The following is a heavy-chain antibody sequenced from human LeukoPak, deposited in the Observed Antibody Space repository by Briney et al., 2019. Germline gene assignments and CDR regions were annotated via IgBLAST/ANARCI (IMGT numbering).Heavy chain of an antibody. V-gene: IGHV1-18*01. Sequence: GASVKVSCKASNYTYTDYGIYWVRRAPGQGLEWVGWISAFNGHTYYAQKLQGRITMTTDAPTATAHMELRSLRSDDTAVYYCARALAVLGRGPRDFDFWGQGTLVTVSS. CDR1: NYTYTDYG. D-gene: IGHD4/OR15-4a*01. CDR3: ARALAVLGRGPRDFDF. CDR2: ISAFNGHT. J-gene: IGHJ4*02.